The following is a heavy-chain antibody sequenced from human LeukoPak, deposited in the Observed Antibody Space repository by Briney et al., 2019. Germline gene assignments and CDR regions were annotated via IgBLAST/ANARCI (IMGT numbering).Heavy chain of an antibody. D-gene: IGHD2-21*02. V-gene: IGHV3-33*01. CDR1: GFTFSTYG. CDR3: ARGGDSAETAFDC. J-gene: IGHJ4*02. CDR2: IWYDGSNK. Sequence: PGRSLRLSCAASGFTFSTYGMHWVRQAPGKGLEWVSFIWYDGSNKYYADSVKGRFTISRDNPKNTLYQQMNSLRDEDTAVYYCARGGDSAETAFDCWGQGTLVTVSS.